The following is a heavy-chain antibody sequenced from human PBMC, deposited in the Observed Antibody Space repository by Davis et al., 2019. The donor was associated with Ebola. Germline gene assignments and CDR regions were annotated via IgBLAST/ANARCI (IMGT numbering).Heavy chain of an antibody. CDR2: ISAYNGNT. CDR1: GYSFNRYG. Sequence: AASVKVSCKASGYSFNRYGISWVRQAPGQGLEWLGWISAYNGNTNYARKVQGRVTMTTDTSTNTAYLELGSLRSADTAVYYCVRNVGLTTADLSDYWGQGTLVTVSS. D-gene: IGHD1/OR15-1a*01. J-gene: IGHJ4*02. CDR3: VRNVGLTTADLSDY. V-gene: IGHV1-18*01.